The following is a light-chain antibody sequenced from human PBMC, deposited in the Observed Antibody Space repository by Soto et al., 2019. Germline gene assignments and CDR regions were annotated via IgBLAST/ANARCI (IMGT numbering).Light chain of an antibody. Sequence: ETVMTQSPATLYVSPGERATLSCRASQSVSTNIAWYQQKPGQAPRLLVYGASTRATGIPARFSGSGSGTEFTLIFSSLQSEDFAVYHCQQYNNWPRTFGQGTKVEIK. V-gene: IGKV3-15*01. CDR2: GAS. CDR3: QQYNNWPRT. CDR1: QSVSTN. J-gene: IGKJ1*01.